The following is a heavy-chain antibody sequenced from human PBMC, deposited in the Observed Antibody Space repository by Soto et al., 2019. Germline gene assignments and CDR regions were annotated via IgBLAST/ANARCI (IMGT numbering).Heavy chain of an antibody. J-gene: IGHJ5*02. Sequence: PGGSLRLSCAASGFSFSSYAMNWVRQAPGRGLEWLSYVSTSSSTIYYADSVKGRFTISRDNAKNSLYLQMNSLRDEDTALYYCASDLGYCSSSSCTWGQGTLVTVSS. V-gene: IGHV3-48*02. CDR3: ASDLGYCSSSSCT. CDR2: VSTSSSTI. CDR1: GFSFSSYA. D-gene: IGHD2-2*01.